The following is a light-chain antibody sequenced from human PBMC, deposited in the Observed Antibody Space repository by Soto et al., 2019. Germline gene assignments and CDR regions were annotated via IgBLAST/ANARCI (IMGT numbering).Light chain of an antibody. V-gene: IGKV3-20*01. CDR3: QQFGASPQYT. CDR1: QSVTSSS. J-gene: IGKJ2*01. CDR2: GTS. Sequence: EIVLTQSPGTLSLSPGETATLSCRASQSVTSSSLAWYQHKPGQAPRLLMFGTSNRATGIPDRFSGSGSGTDFILTISRLEPEDFAVYYCQQFGASPQYTFGQGTKLEL.